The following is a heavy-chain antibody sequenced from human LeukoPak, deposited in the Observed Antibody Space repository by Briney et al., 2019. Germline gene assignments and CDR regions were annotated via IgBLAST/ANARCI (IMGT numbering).Heavy chain of an antibody. J-gene: IGHJ6*03. CDR1: GFSLSTSGVG. D-gene: IGHD3-3*01. V-gene: IGHV2-5*01. CDR3: AQGPVSVYGFWSGHPRGYYYYMDV. CDR2: IYWNDDK. Sequence: SGPTLVNPTQTLTLTCTFSGFSLSTSGVGVGWIRQPPGKALEWLALIYWNDDKRYSPSLKSRLTITKDTSKNQVVLTMTNMDPVDTATYYCAQGPVSVYGFWSGHPRGYYYYMDVWGKGTTVTVSS.